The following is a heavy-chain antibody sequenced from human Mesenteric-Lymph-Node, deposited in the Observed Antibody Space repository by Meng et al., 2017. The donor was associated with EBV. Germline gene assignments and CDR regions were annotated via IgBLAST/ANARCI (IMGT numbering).Heavy chain of an antibody. CDR3: ARSPYSGSYYANFDY. D-gene: IGHD1-26*01. CDR2: IYHDGTT. CDR1: CCSNSSGYW. V-gene: IGHV4-4*02. J-gene: IGHJ4*02. Sequence: GSGPGLVKPSGTPSLPCAVSCCSNSSGYWWCWVRQPPGKRLEWMGEIYHDGTTNYPPSLKSRVSISVDKSKNQFSLKLSSVTAADTAVYYCARSPYSGSYYANFDYWGQGTLVTRLL.